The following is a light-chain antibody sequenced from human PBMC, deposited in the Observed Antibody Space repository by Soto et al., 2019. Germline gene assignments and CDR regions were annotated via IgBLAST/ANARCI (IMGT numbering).Light chain of an antibody. Sequence: EIVMTQSPATLSVSPGERATLSCRASQSVSSNLAWYQQKPGQAPRLLIYGASTRATGIPARFSGSGSGTDFTLTISRLEPEDFAVYYFQQYGSSPLTFGGGTKVDIK. J-gene: IGKJ4*01. CDR2: GAS. CDR3: QQYGSSPLT. CDR1: QSVSSN. V-gene: IGKV3-15*01.